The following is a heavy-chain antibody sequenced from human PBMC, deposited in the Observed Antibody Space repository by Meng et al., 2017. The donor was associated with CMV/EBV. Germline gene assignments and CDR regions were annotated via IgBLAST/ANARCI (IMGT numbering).Heavy chain of an antibody. D-gene: IGHD2-2*01. J-gene: IGHJ6*02. CDR2: ISSSSSYI. V-gene: IGHV3-21*01. Sequence: GGSLRLSCAASGFTFSSYSMNWVRQAPGKGLEWVSSISSSSSYIYYADSVKGRFTISRDNAKNPLYLQMNSLRAEDTAVYYCANLVVPAANPSYYYYGMDVWGQGTTVTVSS. CDR1: GFTFSSYS. CDR3: ANLVVPAANPSYYYYGMDV.